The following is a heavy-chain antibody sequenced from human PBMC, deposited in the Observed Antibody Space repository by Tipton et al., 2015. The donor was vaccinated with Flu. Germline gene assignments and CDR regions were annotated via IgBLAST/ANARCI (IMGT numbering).Heavy chain of an antibody. CDR2: IYYSGST. CDR3: VRRDYSNYVSEPKNWFDP. D-gene: IGHD4-11*01. J-gene: IGHJ5*02. Sequence: TLSLTCNVSGGSISSSSDYWGWIRQPPGKGLEWIGTIYYSGSTYYNPSLRSRVIMTVDGAKNQFSLRLTSVTATDTAVYYCVRRDYSNYVSEPKNWFDPWGPGTFVTVSS. V-gene: IGHV4-39*07. CDR1: GGSISSSSDY.